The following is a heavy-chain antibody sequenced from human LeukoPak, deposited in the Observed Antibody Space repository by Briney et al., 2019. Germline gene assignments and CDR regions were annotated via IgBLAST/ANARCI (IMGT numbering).Heavy chain of an antibody. CDR3: ARGLDVSYFDY. CDR2: IYSGGGT. D-gene: IGHD2/OR15-2a*01. Sequence: GGSLRLSCAASGFTVSSNYMSWVRQAPGKGLECVSVIYSGGGTYYADSVKGRFTISRDNSKNTLYLQMNSLRAEDTAVYYCARGLDVSYFDYWGQGTLVTVSS. V-gene: IGHV3-53*01. J-gene: IGHJ4*02. CDR1: GFTVSSNY.